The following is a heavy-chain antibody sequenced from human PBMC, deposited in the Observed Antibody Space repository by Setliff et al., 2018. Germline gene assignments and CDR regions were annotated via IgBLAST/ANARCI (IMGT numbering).Heavy chain of an antibody. CDR1: GGSISSGSYN. J-gene: IGHJ6*02. Sequence: TLSLTCTVSGGSISSGSYNWSWIRQPAGKGLEWIGRIYTSGSTNYNPSLKSRVTISVDTSKNQFSLKLSSVTAADTAVYYCARGGLWFGELLWKYYYYGMDVWGQGTTVTVSS. D-gene: IGHD3-10*01. CDR2: IYTSGST. CDR3: ARGGLWFGELLWKYYYYGMDV. V-gene: IGHV4-61*02.